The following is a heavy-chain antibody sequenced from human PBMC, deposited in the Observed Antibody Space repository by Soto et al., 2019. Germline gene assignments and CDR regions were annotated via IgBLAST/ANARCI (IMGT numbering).Heavy chain of an antibody. CDR2: ITSTGGGT. Sequence: LRLSCAASGLMFNTYAMTWVRQAPGKGLEWVATITSTGGGTYYADSVKGRFTISRDNSNNRLYLQMYSLRADDTAVYFCANRPRYYNMDVWGQGTTVTVSS. V-gene: IGHV3-23*01. CDR1: GLMFNTYA. J-gene: IGHJ6*02. CDR3: ANRPRYYNMDV.